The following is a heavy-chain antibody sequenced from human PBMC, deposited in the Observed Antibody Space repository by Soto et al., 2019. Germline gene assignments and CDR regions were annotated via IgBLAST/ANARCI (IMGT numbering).Heavy chain of an antibody. CDR1: GFFFSTYA. CDR2: ISNNGYDT. V-gene: IGHV3-23*01. Sequence: GGSLRLSCAASGFFFSTYAMNWVRQAPGKGLEWVSAISNNGYDTYYAESVRGRFTISRDNSINTLYLQMSRLRTEDTAVYYCAHPRGYGVFDAVDIWGQGTMVTVSS. D-gene: IGHD4-17*01. J-gene: IGHJ3*02. CDR3: AHPRGYGVFDAVDI.